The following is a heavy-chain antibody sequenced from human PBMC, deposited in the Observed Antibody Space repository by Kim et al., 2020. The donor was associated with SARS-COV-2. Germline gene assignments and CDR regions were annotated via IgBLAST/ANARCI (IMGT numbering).Heavy chain of an antibody. CDR3: ARDRTTGTTMECYGMDV. CDR1: GYTFTSYY. J-gene: IGHJ6*02. D-gene: IGHD1-1*01. V-gene: IGHV1-46*01. Sequence: ASVQVSCKASGYTFTSYYMHWVRQAPGQGLEWMGIINHSGGSTSYAQKFQGRVTMTRDTSTSTVYMELSSLRSEDTAVYYCARDRTTGTTMECYGMDVWGQGTTVTVSS. CDR2: INHSGGST.